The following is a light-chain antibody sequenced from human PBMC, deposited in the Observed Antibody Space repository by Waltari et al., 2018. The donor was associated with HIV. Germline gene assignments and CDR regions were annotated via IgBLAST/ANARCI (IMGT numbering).Light chain of an antibody. J-gene: IGLJ2*01. CDR1: SSDVGTYNR. CDR3: SSFTTSSTLI. CDR2: EVS. Sequence: QSALTQPPSVPGSPGQSVTISCTGTSSDVGTYNRVSWYQQPPATAPKVVIYEVSNRPSGVPDRFSGSKSGNTASLTISGLQAEDEADYYCSSFTTSSTLIFGGGTRLTVL. V-gene: IGLV2-18*02.